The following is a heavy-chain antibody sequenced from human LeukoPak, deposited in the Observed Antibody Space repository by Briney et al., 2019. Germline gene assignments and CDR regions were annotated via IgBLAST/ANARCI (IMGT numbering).Heavy chain of an antibody. CDR1: GYSISSGYY. J-gene: IGHJ4*02. Sequence: SETLSLTCTVSGYSISSGYYWGWIRQPPGKRLEWIGSIYHSGSTYYNPSLKSRVTISVDTSKNQFSLKLSSVTAADTAVYYCARGTEYYDFWSGYYSYFDYWGQGTLVTVSS. CDR2: IYHSGST. CDR3: ARGTEYYDFWSGYYSYFDY. V-gene: IGHV4-38-2*02. D-gene: IGHD3-3*01.